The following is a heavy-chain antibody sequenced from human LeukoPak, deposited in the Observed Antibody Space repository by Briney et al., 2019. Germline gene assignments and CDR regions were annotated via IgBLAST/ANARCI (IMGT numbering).Heavy chain of an antibody. CDR3: AKASSGWYYFDY. CDR2: ISYDGSNK. CDR1: GFTFSSYG. V-gene: IGHV3-30*18. D-gene: IGHD6-19*01. Sequence: GGSLRLSCAASGFTFSSYGMHWVRQAPGKGLEWVAVISYDGSNKYYADSVKGRFTISRDNSKNTLYLQMNSLRAEDTAVYYCAKASSGWYYFDYWGQGTLVTVSS. J-gene: IGHJ4*02.